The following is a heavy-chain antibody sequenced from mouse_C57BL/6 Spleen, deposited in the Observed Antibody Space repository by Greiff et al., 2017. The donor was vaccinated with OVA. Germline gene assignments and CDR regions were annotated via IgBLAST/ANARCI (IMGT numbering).Heavy chain of an antibody. CDR1: GYTFTSYW. CDR2: IDPNSGGT. V-gene: IGHV1-72*01. CDR3: AEYDSDGYFDD. J-gene: IGHJ2*01. Sequence: VQLQQPGAELVKPGASVKLSCKASGYTFTSYWMHWVKQRPGRGLEWIGRIDPNSGGTKYNEKFKSKATLTVDKPSSTAYMQRSSLTSEASAYYYGAEYDSDGYFDDWGKGTTLTVSS. D-gene: IGHD2-12*01.